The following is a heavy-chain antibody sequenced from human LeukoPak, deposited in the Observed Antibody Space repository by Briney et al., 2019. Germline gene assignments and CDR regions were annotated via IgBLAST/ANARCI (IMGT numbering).Heavy chain of an antibody. CDR3: ARLPRGLWSGFQPVFDP. D-gene: IGHD3-3*01. J-gene: IGHJ5*02. CDR1: GYSFTSYW. V-gene: IGHV5-51*01. CDR2: IYPGDSDT. Sequence: GESLKISCKGSGYSFTSYWIGWVRQMPGKGLEGMGVIYPGDSDTRYSPSFPRQATISADKSIRTAYLQWSSLKASDTAMYYCARLPRGLWSGFQPVFDPWGQGTLVTVSS.